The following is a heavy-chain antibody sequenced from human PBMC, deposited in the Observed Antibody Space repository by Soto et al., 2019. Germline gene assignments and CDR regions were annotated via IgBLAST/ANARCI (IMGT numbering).Heavy chain of an antibody. V-gene: IGHV4-34*01. CDR2: INHSGST. CDR1: GGSFSGYY. CDR3: ARGRSSGWRWKAFDI. J-gene: IGHJ3*02. Sequence: SETLSLTCAVYGGSFSGYYWSWIRQPPGKGLEWIGEINHSGSTNYNPSLKSRVTISVDTSKNQFSLKLSSVTAADTAVYYCARGRSSGWRWKAFDIWGQGTMVTVSS. D-gene: IGHD6-19*01.